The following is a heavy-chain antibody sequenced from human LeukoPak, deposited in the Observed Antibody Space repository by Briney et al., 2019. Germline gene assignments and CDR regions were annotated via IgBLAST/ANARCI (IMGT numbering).Heavy chain of an antibody. V-gene: IGHV4-34*01. CDR1: GGSFRGYY. D-gene: IGHD3-22*01. J-gene: IGHJ4*02. CDR3: ARDTYGYDSSGYSLRRFVY. CDR2: INHSGST. Sequence: PSETLSLTCAVYGGSFRGYYWRWIRQPPGKGGVWIGEINHSGSTNYNPSIKSRVTISVDTSKNEFALKRSSVSAADTAVYYCARDTYGYDSSGYSLRRFVYWGQGTLVTVSS.